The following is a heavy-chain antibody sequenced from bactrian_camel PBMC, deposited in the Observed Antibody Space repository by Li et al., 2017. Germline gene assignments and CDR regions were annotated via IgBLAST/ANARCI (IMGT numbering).Heavy chain of an antibody. CDR1: GYTDRNYC. Sequence: DVQLVESGGGSVQAGGSLRLSCAASGYTDRNYCLGWFRQVPGKEREGVAQIYTVRGITAYADSVKGRFTISKDNGKNMVYLQMNSLKPEDTAMYYCAAAPFCPLDNVQFWGQWTQVTVS. J-gene: IGHJ4*01. CDR2: IYTVRGIT. CDR3: AAAPFCPLDNVQF. V-gene: IGHV3S31*01.